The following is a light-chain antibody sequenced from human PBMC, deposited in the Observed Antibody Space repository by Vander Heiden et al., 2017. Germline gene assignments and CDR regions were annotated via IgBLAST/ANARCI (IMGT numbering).Light chain of an antibody. CDR3: CSYTRSSTLV. V-gene: IGLV2-14*01. J-gene: IGLJ1*01. CDR1: SSDIGDHDH. CDR2: EVS. Sequence: QSGLTQTASVSRSTGKSITISCTGTSSDIGDHDHVSWYQQHPGKVPKVIIYEVSKRPSGVSNRFSGSKSGNTASLTISGLQAEDDADYYCCSYTRSSTLVFGTGTKVTAL.